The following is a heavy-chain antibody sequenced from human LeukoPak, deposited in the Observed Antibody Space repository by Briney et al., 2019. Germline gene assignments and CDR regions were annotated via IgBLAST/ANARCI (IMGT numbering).Heavy chain of an antibody. Sequence: SETLSLTCTVSGDSISSGDYYWSGIRQPAGKGLEWNGRISSSGSTHYYPSLKSRVTVSVDTSKNQFSLKLSSVTAADTAVYYCARVVVAVAPTRWGHYYYYYMDVWGKGTTVTVSS. CDR2: ISSSGST. J-gene: IGHJ6*03. D-gene: IGHD6-19*01. CDR3: ARVVVAVAPTRWGHYYYYYMDV. V-gene: IGHV4-61*02. CDR1: GDSISSGDYY.